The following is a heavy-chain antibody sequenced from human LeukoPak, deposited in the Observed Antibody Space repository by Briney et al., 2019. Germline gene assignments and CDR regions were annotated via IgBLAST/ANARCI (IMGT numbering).Heavy chain of an antibody. CDR1: GFTFSSYA. Sequence: PGGSLRLSCAASGFTFSSYAMHWVRQAPGKGLEWVAVISYDRSNKYYADSVKGRFTISRDNSKNTLYLQMNSLRAEDTAVYYCARDSWGIVVVTDDAFDIWGQGTMVTVSS. CDR3: ARDSWGIVVVTDDAFDI. D-gene: IGHD2-21*02. CDR2: ISYDRSNK. V-gene: IGHV3-30-3*01. J-gene: IGHJ3*02.